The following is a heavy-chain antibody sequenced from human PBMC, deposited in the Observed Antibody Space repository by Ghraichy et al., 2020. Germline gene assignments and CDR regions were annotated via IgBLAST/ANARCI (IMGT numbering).Heavy chain of an antibody. Sequence: SETLSLTCTVSGGSISSGGYYWSWIRQHPGKGLEWIGYIYYSGSTYYNPSLKSRVTISVDTSKNQFSLKLSSVTAADTAVYYCARDVGSGGYCSGGSCYSEDAFDIWGQGTMVTVSS. CDR3: ARDVGSGGYCSGGSCYSEDAFDI. J-gene: IGHJ3*02. CDR2: IYYSGST. V-gene: IGHV4-31*03. D-gene: IGHD2-15*01. CDR1: GGSISSGGYY.